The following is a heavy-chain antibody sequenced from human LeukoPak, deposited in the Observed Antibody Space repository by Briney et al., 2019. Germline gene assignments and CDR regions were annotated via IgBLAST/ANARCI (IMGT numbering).Heavy chain of an antibody. Sequence: GGSLRLSCAASGFTVSTNYMSWVRQAPGKGLEWVSVTYSGGSTYYTDSVKGRFTISRDNSKNTLYLQMNSLRAEDTAVYYCARGGEQLLAPYYYYGMDVWGQGTTVTVSS. D-gene: IGHD6-13*01. CDR2: TYSGGST. CDR3: ARGGEQLLAPYYYYGMDV. J-gene: IGHJ6*02. V-gene: IGHV3-66*02. CDR1: GFTVSTNY.